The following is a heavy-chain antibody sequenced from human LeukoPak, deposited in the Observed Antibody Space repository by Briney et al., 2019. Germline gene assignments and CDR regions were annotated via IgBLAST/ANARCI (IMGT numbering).Heavy chain of an antibody. D-gene: IGHD4-17*01. Sequence: GGSLRLSCVASGFTVNSNYMSWVRQAPGRGLEWVSIIYSGGDIYYTDSVRGRFTISRDNSKNTVYLQMNSLRAEDTALYYCARTAVTTLSDAFDIWGQGTMVTVSS. V-gene: IGHV3-66*01. CDR3: ARTAVTTLSDAFDI. CDR2: IYSGGDI. J-gene: IGHJ3*02. CDR1: GFTVNSNY.